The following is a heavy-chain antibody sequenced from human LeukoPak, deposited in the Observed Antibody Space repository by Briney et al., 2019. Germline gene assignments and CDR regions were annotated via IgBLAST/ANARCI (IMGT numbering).Heavy chain of an antibody. J-gene: IGHJ3*02. CDR1: GYSFTTYG. Sequence: ASVKVSCKASGYSFTTYGITWVRQAPGQGLEWMSWISVYNGNTNYAPKLQDRVTLTTDPSTRTAYMELRSLRSDDPAVYYFARDRTVRTFDIWGPGTMVTVSS. CDR3: ARDRTVRTFDI. CDR2: ISVYNGNT. D-gene: IGHD4-11*01. V-gene: IGHV1-18*01.